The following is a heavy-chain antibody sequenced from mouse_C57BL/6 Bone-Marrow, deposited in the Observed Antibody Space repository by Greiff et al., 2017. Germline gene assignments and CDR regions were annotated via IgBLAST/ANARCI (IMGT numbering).Heavy chain of an antibody. V-gene: IGHV1-19*01. CDR2: INPYNGGT. D-gene: IGHD1-2*01. CDR1: GYTFTDYY. CDR3: ARWGLRLGV. Sequence: EVQLQQSGPVLVKPGASVKMSCKASGYTFTDYYMNWVKQSHGKSLEWIGVINPYNGGTSYNQKFKGKATLTVDKSSSTAYMELNSLTSEDSAVYYCARWGLRLGVWGTGTTVTVSS. J-gene: IGHJ1*03.